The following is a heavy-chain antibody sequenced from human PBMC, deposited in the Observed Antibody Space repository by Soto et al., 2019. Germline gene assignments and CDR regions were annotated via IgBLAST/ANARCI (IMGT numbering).Heavy chain of an antibody. CDR1: GFTFSSYA. CDR2: ISYDGSDK. D-gene: IGHD3-16*01. V-gene: IGHV3-30-3*01. J-gene: IGHJ4*02. Sequence: QVQLVESGGGVVQPGRCLRLSCAASGFTFSSYAMHWVRQAPGKGLEWVAVISYDGSDKYFADSVKGRFTISRDHSKNTLYLQMNSLRPEDTAVYYCARGGRWLQGNDYWGQGTLVTVSS. CDR3: ARGGRWLQGNDY.